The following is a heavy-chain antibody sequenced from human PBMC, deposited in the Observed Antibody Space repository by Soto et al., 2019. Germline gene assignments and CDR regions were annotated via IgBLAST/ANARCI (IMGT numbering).Heavy chain of an antibody. CDR2: VYYDGRT. CDR1: GAFISRGGYY. CDR3: ARGNHVFDSSGLDFDY. D-gene: IGHD3-22*01. J-gene: IGHJ4*02. Sequence: QVQLQESGPGLAKPSETLSLNCNVSGAFISRGGYYWSWIRQLPGKGLEWIGYVYYDGRTYYNPSLQSRLTMSVDTSESQFSLKLSSLTAADTAVYFCARGNHVFDSSGLDFDYWGQGMLVTVSS. V-gene: IGHV4-31*03.